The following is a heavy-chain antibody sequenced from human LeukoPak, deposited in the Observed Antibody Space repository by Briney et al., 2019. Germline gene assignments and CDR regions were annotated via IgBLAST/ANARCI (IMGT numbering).Heavy chain of an antibody. V-gene: IGHV4-59*01. CDR3: ARGGKYYDYVWGSYIFDY. Sequence: SETLSLTCTVSGDPMSRYYWSWIRQPPGKGLEWIGYIYYSGSTNYNPSLKSRVTMSVDTSNNKFSLNLSSVTAADTAVYYCARGGKYYDYVWGSYIFDYWGQGTLVTVSS. J-gene: IGHJ4*02. CDR2: IYYSGST. CDR1: GDPMSRYY. D-gene: IGHD3-16*01.